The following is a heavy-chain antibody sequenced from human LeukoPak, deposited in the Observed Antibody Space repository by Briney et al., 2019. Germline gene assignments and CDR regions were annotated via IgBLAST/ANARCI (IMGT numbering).Heavy chain of an antibody. CDR3: ARDRDILYYYMDV. D-gene: IGHD2-15*01. Sequence: PSETLSLTCTVSGGSISYFYWSWIRQPAGKGLEWIGRIYTSGSTNYNPSLKSRVTMSVDTSKKQFSLKLSSVTAADTAVYYCARDRDILYYYMDVWGKGTTVTVSS. CDR2: IYTSGST. J-gene: IGHJ6*03. CDR1: GGSISYFY. V-gene: IGHV4-4*07.